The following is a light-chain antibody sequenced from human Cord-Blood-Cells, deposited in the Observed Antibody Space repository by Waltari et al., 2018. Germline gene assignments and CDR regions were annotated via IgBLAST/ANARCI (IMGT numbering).Light chain of an antibody. CDR3: QQYNNWPPWT. Sequence: EIVMTQSPATLSVSPGERATLSCRARQSVSSNLAWYQQQPGQAPRLIIYGASTRATGIPARFSGSGSGTEFTLTISSLQSEDFAVYYCQQYNNWPPWTFGQGTKVEIK. CDR1: QSVSSN. CDR2: GAS. V-gene: IGKV3-15*01. J-gene: IGKJ1*01.